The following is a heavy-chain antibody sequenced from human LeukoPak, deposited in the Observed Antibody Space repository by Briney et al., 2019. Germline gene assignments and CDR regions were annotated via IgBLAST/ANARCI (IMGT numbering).Heavy chain of an antibody. Sequence: GGSLRLSCAVSGFTFEDYAMHWVRQAPGKGLEWVSGISWNSNHIDYGDSLKGRFTISRDNAKKSLYLQMNSLRAEDTALYYCAKGSGSALAYSSGWRFDYWGQGTLVTVSS. V-gene: IGHV3-9*01. J-gene: IGHJ4*02. CDR1: GFTFEDYA. CDR3: AKGSGSALAYSSGWRFDY. D-gene: IGHD6-19*01. CDR2: ISWNSNHI.